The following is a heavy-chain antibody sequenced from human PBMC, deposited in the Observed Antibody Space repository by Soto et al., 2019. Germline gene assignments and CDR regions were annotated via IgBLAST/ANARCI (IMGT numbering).Heavy chain of an antibody. CDR3: NLPIPILRGTTPYF. J-gene: IGHJ4*02. Sequence: EVQLVESGGGLVRPGGSLRLSCAASGFTFTNAWMSWVRQAPGKGLEWVGRIKSKTDGGTTDYAAPVRGRFTISRDDSKHTLYLQMDSLKPEATAIYYCNLPIPILRGTTPYFWGQGTLVTVSS. V-gene: IGHV3-15*01. CDR1: GFTFTNAW. CDR2: IKSKTDGGTT. D-gene: IGHD3-10*01.